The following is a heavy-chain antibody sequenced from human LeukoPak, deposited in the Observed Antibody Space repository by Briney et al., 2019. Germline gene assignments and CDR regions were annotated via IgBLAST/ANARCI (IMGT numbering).Heavy chain of an antibody. CDR1: GGSISNYY. J-gene: IGHJ4*02. V-gene: IGHV4-59*01. D-gene: IGHD3-22*01. Sequence: SETLSLTCTVSGGSISNYYWSWIRQPPGKGLEWIGYIYYSGSTNYNPSLKGRVTISVDTSKNQFSLKLSSVTAADTAVYYCARSPYDSSGYYFDYWGQGTLVTVSS. CDR2: IYYSGST. CDR3: ARSPYDSSGYYFDY.